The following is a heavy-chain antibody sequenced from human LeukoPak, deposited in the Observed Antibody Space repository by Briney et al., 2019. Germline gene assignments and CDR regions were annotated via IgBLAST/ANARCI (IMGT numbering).Heavy chain of an antibody. CDR2: ISYDGSNK. CDR3: AREGGSGNQIFDY. V-gene: IGHV3-30-3*01. CDR1: GFTFSSYA. J-gene: IGHJ4*02. D-gene: IGHD4-23*01. Sequence: GGSLRLSCAASGFTFSSYAMHWVRQAPGKGLEWVAVISYDGSNKYYADSVKGRFTISRDNSKNTLYLQMNSLRAEDTAVYYCAREGGSGNQIFDYWAREPWSPSPQ.